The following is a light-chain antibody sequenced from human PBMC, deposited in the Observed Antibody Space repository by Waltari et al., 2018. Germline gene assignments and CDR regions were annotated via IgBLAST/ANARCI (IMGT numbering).Light chain of an antibody. J-gene: IGKJ1*01. CDR1: QHDGSG. CDR2: GAS. CDR3: HQYHAWPPGRM. V-gene: IGKV3-15*01. Sequence: DKVMTQSPATLSVSPGERATLYCWASQHDGSGLAWYQQKPGQPPRLLIHGASTRATGVPARFSGSGSGTDFTLTIDSLQSEDSAVYYCHQYHAWPPGRMFGQGTKVEMK.